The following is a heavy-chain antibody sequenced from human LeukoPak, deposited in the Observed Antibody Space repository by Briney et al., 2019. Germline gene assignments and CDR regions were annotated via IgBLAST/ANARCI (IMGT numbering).Heavy chain of an antibody. Sequence: ASVKVSCTASGYTFTSYDINWVRQAPGQGLEWMGWMNPNSGNTGYAQKFQSRVTMTRNTSISTAYMELSSLRSEDTAVYYCARGLYCSGGSCYEAGYWGQGTLVTVSS. V-gene: IGHV1-8*01. CDR3: ARGLYCSGGSCYEAGY. J-gene: IGHJ4*02. CDR2: MNPNSGNT. CDR1: GYTFTSYD. D-gene: IGHD2-15*01.